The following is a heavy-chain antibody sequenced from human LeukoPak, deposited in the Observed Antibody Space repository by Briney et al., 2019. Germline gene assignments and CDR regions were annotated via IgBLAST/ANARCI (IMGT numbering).Heavy chain of an antibody. CDR3: AGSGSYYFIDF. D-gene: IGHD1-26*01. Sequence: SETLSLTCAVSGYSISSGYYWGWIRQPLGKGLEWIGSIYHSGSTYYNPSLKSRVTISVDTSKNQFSLKLSSVTAADTAVYYCAGSGSYYFIDFWGQGTLVTVSS. J-gene: IGHJ4*02. V-gene: IGHV4-38-2*01. CDR2: IYHSGST. CDR1: GYSISSGYY.